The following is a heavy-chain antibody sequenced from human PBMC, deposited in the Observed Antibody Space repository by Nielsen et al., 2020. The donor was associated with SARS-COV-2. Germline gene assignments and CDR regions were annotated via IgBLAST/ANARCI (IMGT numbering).Heavy chain of an antibody. CDR3: ARTGIAVAGIDFDY. CDR1: GCTFTTYD. V-gene: IGHV1-8*01. CDR2: MNPNSGDT. J-gene: IGHJ4*02. Sequence: ASVKVSCKASGCTFTTYDINWVRQATGQGLEWMGWMNPNSGDTGYAQKFHGRFIMTRNTSISTAYKELSRLRSDDTAVYYCARTGIAVAGIDFDYWGQGTLVTVSS. D-gene: IGHD6-19*01.